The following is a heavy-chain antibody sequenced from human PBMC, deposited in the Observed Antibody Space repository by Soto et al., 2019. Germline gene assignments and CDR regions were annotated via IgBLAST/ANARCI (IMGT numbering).Heavy chain of an antibody. Sequence: QVQLVESGGGVVQPGTSLRLSCAASGFSFNTHGMHWIRQTPAKGLEWVAVIWFDGSKKDYEDSVTGRFTISRDNSRSALYLEMDSLRVEDTGVYYCARSSGLGIDFWGQGTLVTVSS. CDR3: ARSSGLGIDF. CDR2: IWFDGSKK. J-gene: IGHJ4*02. D-gene: IGHD6-19*01. V-gene: IGHV3-33*01. CDR1: GFSFNTHG.